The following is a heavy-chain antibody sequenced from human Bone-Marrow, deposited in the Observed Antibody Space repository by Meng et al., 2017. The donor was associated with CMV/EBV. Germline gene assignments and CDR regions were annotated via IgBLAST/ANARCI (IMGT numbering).Heavy chain of an antibody. D-gene: IGHD2-21*01. CDR1: GFAFSSYA. CDR2: ISYDGSNK. Sequence: GESLKISCAASGFAFSSYAMHWVRQAPGKGLEWVTVISYDGSNKYYADSVEGRFTISRDNSKNTLYLQMNSLRAEDTAVYYCARRHCGGNCFTYAMDVWGQGTTVTVSS. V-gene: IGHV3-30*04. CDR3: ARRHCGGNCFTYAMDV. J-gene: IGHJ6*02.